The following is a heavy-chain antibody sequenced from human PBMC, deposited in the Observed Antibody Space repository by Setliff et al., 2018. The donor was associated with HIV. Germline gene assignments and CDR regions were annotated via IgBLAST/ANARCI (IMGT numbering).Heavy chain of an antibody. Sequence: SETLSLTCTVSGASISNYFWSWIRQPPGKGLEWIGYIYYTGSTNYNPSLKSRVTMSVDTSKNQLSLNLTSVTAADTAVYYCARPALGIGGGSRFDNWGQGTRVTVSS. V-gene: IGHV4-59*01. D-gene: IGHD3-10*01. CDR2: IYYTGST. CDR1: GASISNYF. J-gene: IGHJ4*02. CDR3: ARPALGIGGGSRFDN.